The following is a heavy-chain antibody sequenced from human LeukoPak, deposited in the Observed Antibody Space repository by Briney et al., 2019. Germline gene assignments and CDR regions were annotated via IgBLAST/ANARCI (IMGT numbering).Heavy chain of an antibody. CDR3: ATLARGYSRSWYISH. D-gene: IGHD6-13*01. Sequence: SETLSLTCTVSGGSISSGGYYWSWIRQHPGKGLEWIGYIYYSGSTYYNPSLKSRVTISVDTSKNQFSLKLSSVPAADPAVYYCATLARGYSRSWYISHWGQGTLVTVSS. J-gene: IGHJ1*01. CDR1: GGSISSGGYY. V-gene: IGHV4-31*03. CDR2: IYYSGST.